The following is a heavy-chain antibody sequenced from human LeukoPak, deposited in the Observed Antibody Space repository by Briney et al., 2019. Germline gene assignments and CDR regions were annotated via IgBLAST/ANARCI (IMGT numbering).Heavy chain of an antibody. CDR1: GGSFSGYY. Sequence: PSETLSLTCAVYGGSFSGYYWSWIRQPPGKGLEWIGEINHSGSTNYNPSLKSRVTISVDTSKNQFSLKLSSVTAADTAVYYCASRQGYSSGWTDYWGQGTLVTVSS. V-gene: IGHV4-34*01. J-gene: IGHJ4*02. D-gene: IGHD6-19*01. CDR2: INHSGST. CDR3: ASRQGYSSGWTDY.